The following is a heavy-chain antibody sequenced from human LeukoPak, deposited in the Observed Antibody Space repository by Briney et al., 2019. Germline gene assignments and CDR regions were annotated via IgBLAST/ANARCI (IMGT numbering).Heavy chain of an antibody. CDR3: AKDQLTGYSITYATLDY. J-gene: IGHJ4*02. CDR1: GFTFTNHE. CDR2: ITTSGSTI. V-gene: IGHV3-48*03. Sequence: PGGSLRLSCVASGFTFTNHEMNWVRQAPGKGLEWVSYITTSGSTIYYADSVKGRFTISRDNAKNSLYLQMNSLRAEDTAVYYCAKDQLTGYSITYATLDYWGQGTLVTVSS. D-gene: IGHD6-13*01.